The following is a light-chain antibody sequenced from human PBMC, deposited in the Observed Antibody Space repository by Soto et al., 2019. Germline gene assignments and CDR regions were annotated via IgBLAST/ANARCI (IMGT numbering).Light chain of an antibody. CDR2: EVS. Sequence: QSALTQPVSVSGSPGQSITISCTGTTSDVGGSNYVSWFQHHPGKAPKLVIFEVSNRPSGVSNRISGSKSGNTASLTISGLQAEDEADYYCSSYATGSNSPYAFGTGTKVTVL. CDR3: SSYATGSNSPYA. V-gene: IGLV2-14*01. J-gene: IGLJ1*01. CDR1: TSDVGGSNY.